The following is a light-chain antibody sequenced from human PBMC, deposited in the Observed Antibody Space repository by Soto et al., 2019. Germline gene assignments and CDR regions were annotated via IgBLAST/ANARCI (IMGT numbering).Light chain of an antibody. CDR3: QQSFNTPFP. J-gene: IGKJ3*01. V-gene: IGKV1-39*01. CDR2: AAS. CDR1: QTAASY. Sequence: IQMTQSPSSLSASVGDRVTITCGASQTAASYLNWYQQRPGKAPKLLIRAASRLESGVPARFSGSGSGTEFTLTISSLQPEDVATYYCQQSFNTPFPFGPGTKVDV.